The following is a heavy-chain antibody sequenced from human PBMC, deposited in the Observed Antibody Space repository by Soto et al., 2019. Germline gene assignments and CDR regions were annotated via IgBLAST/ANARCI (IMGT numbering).Heavy chain of an antibody. CDR3: TRVDEKFWSGYGDYYYMDV. CDR2: IYYSGST. CDR1: GGSISSYY. D-gene: IGHD3-3*01. V-gene: IGHV4-59*01. Sequence: SGTLSLTGTVSGGSISSYYWSWIRQPPGKGLEWIGYIYYSGSTNYNPSLKSRVTISVDTSKNQFSLKLSSVTAADTAVYYCTRVDEKFWSGYGDYYYMDVWGKGTTVTVSS. J-gene: IGHJ6*03.